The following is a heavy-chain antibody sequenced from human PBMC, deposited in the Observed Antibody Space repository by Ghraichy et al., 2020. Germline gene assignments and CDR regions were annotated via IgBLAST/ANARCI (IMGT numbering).Heavy chain of an antibody. Sequence: SETLSLTCTVSGGSISSSSYYWGWIRQPPGKGLEWIGSIYYSGSTYYNPSLKSRVTISVDTSKNQFSLKLSSVTAADTAVYYCARHDGWEDYAKGWFDPWGQGTLVTVSS. CDR2: IYYSGST. CDR1: GGSISSSSYY. CDR3: ARHDGWEDYAKGWFDP. J-gene: IGHJ5*02. V-gene: IGHV4-39*01. D-gene: IGHD4-17*01.